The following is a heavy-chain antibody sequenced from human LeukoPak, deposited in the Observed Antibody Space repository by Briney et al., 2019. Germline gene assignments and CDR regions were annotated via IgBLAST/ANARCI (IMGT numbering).Heavy chain of an antibody. J-gene: IGHJ4*02. D-gene: IGHD2-8*02. V-gene: IGHV4-39*01. CDR3: ARSLLAYMAHFDY. CDR2: TYYSGST. CDR1: GGSISSSSYY. Sequence: KSSETLSLTCTVSGGSISSSSYYWGWIRQPPGKGLEWIGSTYYSGSTYYNPSLKSRVTISVDTSKNQFSLKLSSVTAADTAVYYCARSLLAYMAHFDYWGQGTLVTVSS.